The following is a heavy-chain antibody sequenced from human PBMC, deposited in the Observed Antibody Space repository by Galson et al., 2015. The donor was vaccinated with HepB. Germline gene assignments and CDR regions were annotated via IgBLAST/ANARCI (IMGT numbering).Heavy chain of an antibody. V-gene: IGHV1-18*01. D-gene: IGHD3-10*01. CDR1: GYTFTSFG. CDR3: ARDKSSDYGSGTYDY. J-gene: IGHJ4*02. CDR2: ISPYNGKT. Sequence: SVKVSCKASGYTFTSFGVTWVRQAPGQGLEWMGWISPYNGKTKLRQKLQGRVSMATDTSTSTVYMEVKSLRPDDTAVYFCARDKSSDYGSGTYDYWGQGTLVTVSS.